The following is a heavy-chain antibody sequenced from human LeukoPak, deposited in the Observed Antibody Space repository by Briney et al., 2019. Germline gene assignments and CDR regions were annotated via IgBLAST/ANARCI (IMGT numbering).Heavy chain of an antibody. CDR3: GEFDY. CDR2: ISGSGGST. D-gene: IGHD6-13*01. V-gene: IGHV3-23*01. J-gene: IGHJ4*02. Sequence: PGASLRLSCAASGFTFSSYAMSWVRQAPGKGLEWVSAISGSGGSTYYADSVKGRFTISRDNSKNTLYLRMNSLYYCAKEAAAAGEFDYWGQGTLVTVSS. CDR1: GFTFSSYA.